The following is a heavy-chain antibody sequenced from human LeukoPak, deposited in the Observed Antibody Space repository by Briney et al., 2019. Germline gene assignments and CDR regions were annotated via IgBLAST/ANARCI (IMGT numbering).Heavy chain of an antibody. CDR2: INPNSGAT. CDR1: GYTLTDHN. CDR3: ARGGGRYHVDY. J-gene: IGHJ4*02. V-gene: IGHV1-2*02. D-gene: IGHD1-26*01. Sequence: ASVKVSCTASGYTLTDHNMHWVRQAPGQGLEWMGWINPNSGATKSAQRFQGRVTMTRDTFSSTVHIDLSRLTPDDTAMYYCARGGGRYHVDYWGQGTLVTVSS.